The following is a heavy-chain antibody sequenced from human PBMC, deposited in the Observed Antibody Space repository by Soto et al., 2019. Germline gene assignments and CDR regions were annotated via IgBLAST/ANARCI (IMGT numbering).Heavy chain of an antibody. J-gene: IGHJ4*02. CDR2: ISFDGSNK. Sequence: QVELVESGGGVVQPGGSLRLSCAASGFTFSNYGLHWVRQAPGKGLEWAAVISFDGSNKYYADSMKGRFTVSRDNSKNTLYLQMTSLRTEDTAIYYCAIFLGEVDPAMIPGAYWGQGTLVTVSS. CDR3: AIFLGEVDPAMIPGAY. D-gene: IGHD5-18*01. V-gene: IGHV3-30*03. CDR1: GFTFSNYG.